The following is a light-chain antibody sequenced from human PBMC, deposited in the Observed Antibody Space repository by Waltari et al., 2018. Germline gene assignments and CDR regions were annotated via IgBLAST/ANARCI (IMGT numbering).Light chain of an antibody. V-gene: IGLV4-69*01. CDR1: SGHSTNI. J-gene: IGLJ3*02. CDR2: VKSDGSH. Sequence: QLVLTQLPSASASLGASVKLTCTLSSGHSTNIIAWLQQQPEKGPRFLMNVKSDGSHNKGVGIPDRFSGSSSGAERYLTISSLQSEDEADYYCQTEGHGTWVFGGGTRLTVL. CDR3: QTEGHGTWV.